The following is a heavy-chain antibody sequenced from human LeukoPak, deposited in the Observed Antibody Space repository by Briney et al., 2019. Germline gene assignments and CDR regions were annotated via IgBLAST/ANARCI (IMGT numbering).Heavy chain of an antibody. Sequence: PSETLSLTCAVYGGSFSGYYWSWIREPPGKGLEWIGEINHSGSTNYNPSLKSRVTISVDTSKNKFSLKLSSVTAADTAVYYCARGTALLWFGELRGTWFDPWGQGTLVTVSS. V-gene: IGHV4-34*01. CDR3: ARGTALLWFGELRGTWFDP. D-gene: IGHD3-10*01. CDR1: GGSFSGYY. J-gene: IGHJ5*02. CDR2: INHSGST.